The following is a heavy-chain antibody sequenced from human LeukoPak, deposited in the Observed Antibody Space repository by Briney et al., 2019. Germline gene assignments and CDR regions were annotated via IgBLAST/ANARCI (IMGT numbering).Heavy chain of an antibody. V-gene: IGHV4-59*01. Sequence: PSETLSLTCSVSGDSIRSYHWSWIRQPPGKGLEWIGYISYSGSTKYNPSLKSRVSISVDTSKNQFSPNLTSVTAADTAVYYCARDQSLWTGYYIWNYFDPWGQGALVTVSS. CDR3: ARDQSLWTGYYIWNYFDP. D-gene: IGHD3/OR15-3a*01. CDR2: ISYSGST. CDR1: GDSIRSYH. J-gene: IGHJ5*02.